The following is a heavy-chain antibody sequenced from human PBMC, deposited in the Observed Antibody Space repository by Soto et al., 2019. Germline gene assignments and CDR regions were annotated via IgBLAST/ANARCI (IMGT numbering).Heavy chain of an antibody. J-gene: IGHJ4*02. D-gene: IGHD3-22*01. CDR1: GFTFDDYG. Sequence: GGSLRLSCAASGFTFDDYGMSWVRQAPGKGLEWVSGISWNGGSTTYADSVKGRFTISRDNAKNSLYLQMNSLRAEDTALYYCARGGGPDQVYYYDSSAYETLDSWGQGTLVTVSS. CDR2: ISWNGGST. V-gene: IGHV3-20*04. CDR3: ARGGGPDQVYYYDSSAYETLDS.